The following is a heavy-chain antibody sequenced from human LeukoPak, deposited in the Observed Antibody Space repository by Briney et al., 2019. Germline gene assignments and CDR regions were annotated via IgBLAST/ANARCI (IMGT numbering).Heavy chain of an antibody. V-gene: IGHV1-2*02. Sequence: ASVKVSCKASGYTFTGYYMHWVRQAPGQGLEWMGWINPNSGGTNYAQKSQGRVSMTRDTSISTAYMELSRLRSDDTAVYYCARNDILTADDYWGQGTLVTVSS. CDR1: GYTFTGYY. J-gene: IGHJ4*02. D-gene: IGHD3-9*01. CDR2: INPNSGGT. CDR3: ARNDILTADDY.